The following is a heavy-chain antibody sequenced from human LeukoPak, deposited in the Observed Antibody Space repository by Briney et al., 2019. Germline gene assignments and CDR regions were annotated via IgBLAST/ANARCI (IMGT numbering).Heavy chain of an antibody. CDR3: AKEYSINYFDY. D-gene: IGHD6-13*01. CDR1: GFTFSSYA. V-gene: IGHV3-30-3*01. CDR2: ISYDGSNK. Sequence: QAGGSLRLSCAASGFTFSSYAMHWVRQAPGKGLEWVAVISYDGSNKYYADSVKGRFTISRDNSKNTLYLQMNSLRAEDTAVYYCAKEYSINYFDYWGQGTLVTVSS. J-gene: IGHJ4*02.